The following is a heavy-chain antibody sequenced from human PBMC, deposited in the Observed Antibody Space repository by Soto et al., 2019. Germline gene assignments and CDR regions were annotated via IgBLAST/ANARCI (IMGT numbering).Heavy chain of an antibody. CDR1: GGTFSSYT. CDR3: ARAGGYDSEYFQH. CDR2: IIPILGIA. Sequence: QVQLVQSGAEVKKPGSSVKVSCKSSGGTFSSYTISWVRQAPGQGLEWMGRIIPILGIANYAQKFQGRVTITADKSTSTAYMELSSLRSEDTAVYYCARAGGYDSEYFQHWGQGTLVTVSS. D-gene: IGHD5-12*01. J-gene: IGHJ1*01. V-gene: IGHV1-69*02.